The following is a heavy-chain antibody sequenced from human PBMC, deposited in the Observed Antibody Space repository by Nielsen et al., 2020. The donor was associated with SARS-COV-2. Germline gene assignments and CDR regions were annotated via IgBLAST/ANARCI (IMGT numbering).Heavy chain of an antibody. CDR2: ISPGNGNT. CDR1: GYTFTNYG. V-gene: IGHV1-3*01. CDR3: VRDDGNSYLFDY. Sequence: ASVKVSCKASGYTFTNYGISWVRQAPGQRLEWMGWISPGNGNTKYSQNFQGRVTITRDRSASTAYMDLISLTSEDTGVYYCVRDDGNSYLFDYWGQGTLVTVSS. J-gene: IGHJ4*02. D-gene: IGHD5-24*01.